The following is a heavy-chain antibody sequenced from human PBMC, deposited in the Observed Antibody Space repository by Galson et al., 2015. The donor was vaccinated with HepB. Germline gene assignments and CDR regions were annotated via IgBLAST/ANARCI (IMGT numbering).Heavy chain of an antibody. D-gene: IGHD3-10*01. CDR3: ARANVLLWFGDLQGAFDI. Sequence: QSGAEVKKPGESLKISCKASGYTFTGYYMHWVRQAPGQGLEWMGWINPNSGGTNYAQKFQGWVTMTRDTSISTAYMELSRLRSDDTAVYYCARANVLLWFGDLQGAFDIWGQGTMVTVSS. CDR2: INPNSGGT. J-gene: IGHJ3*02. CDR1: GYTFTGYY. V-gene: IGHV1-2*04.